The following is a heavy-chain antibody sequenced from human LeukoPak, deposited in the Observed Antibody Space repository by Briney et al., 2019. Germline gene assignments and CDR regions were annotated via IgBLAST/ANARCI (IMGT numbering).Heavy chain of an antibody. J-gene: IGHJ4*02. D-gene: IGHD1-14*01. CDR3: ARAREPLIYTYYFDY. Sequence: SETLSLTCTVSGGSISSGGYYWSWIRQPPGKGLEWIGYIYHSGSTYYNPSLKSRVTISVDTSTNQFSLKLSSVTAADTAVYYCARAREPLIYTYYFDYWGQGALVTVSS. CDR1: GGSISSGGYY. V-gene: IGHV4-30-2*01. CDR2: IYHSGST.